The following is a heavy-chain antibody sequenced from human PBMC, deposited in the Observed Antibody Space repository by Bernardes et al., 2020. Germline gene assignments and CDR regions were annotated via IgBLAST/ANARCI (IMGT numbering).Heavy chain of an antibody. V-gene: IGHV3-11*01. CDR3: ARQWYFDSSGNHYAPYFDY. Sequence: GGSLRLPCSASGFTLSDYYMNWIPQAPGKGRAWGLKKRSSCRNLYYADSVKGRFTISRDNAKNSLYLQMNSLRAEDTAVYYCARQWYFDSSGNHYAPYFDYWGQGTLVTVSS. J-gene: IGHJ4*02. D-gene: IGHD3-22*01. CDR2: KRSSCRNL. CDR1: GFTLSDYY.